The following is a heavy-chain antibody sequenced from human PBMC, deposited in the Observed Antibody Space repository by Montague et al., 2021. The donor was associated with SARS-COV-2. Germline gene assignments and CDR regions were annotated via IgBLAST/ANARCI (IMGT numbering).Heavy chain of an antibody. Sequence: SETRSFTCSVSGFSISSGFYWAWIRQSPGKGPEWIGTVYHSGYTHYNPSLKGRVTVSIDTSKNQFSLTVTSVTAADTAVYFCARRGYTGSDYFDYWGQGTLVTVSS. CDR1: GFSISSGFY. D-gene: IGHD5-12*01. V-gene: IGHV4-38-2*01. CDR3: ARRGYTGSDYFDY. CDR2: VYHSGYT. J-gene: IGHJ4*02.